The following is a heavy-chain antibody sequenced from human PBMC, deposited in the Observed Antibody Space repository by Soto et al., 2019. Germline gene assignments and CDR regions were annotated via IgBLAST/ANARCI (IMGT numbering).Heavy chain of an antibody. CDR3: ARIPYYYDSGGSIDY. Sequence: SETLSLTCTVSGGSISSSSYYWGWIRQPPGKGLEWIGSIYYSGSTYYNPSLKSRVTISVDTSKNQFSLKLSSVTAADTAVYYCARIPYYYDSGGSIDYWGQGTLVTVSS. D-gene: IGHD3-22*01. V-gene: IGHV4-39*01. J-gene: IGHJ4*02. CDR2: IYYSGST. CDR1: GGSISSSSYY.